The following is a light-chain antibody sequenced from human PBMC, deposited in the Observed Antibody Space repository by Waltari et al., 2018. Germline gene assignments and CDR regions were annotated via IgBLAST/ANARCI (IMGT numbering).Light chain of an antibody. V-gene: IGKV1-5*03. Sequence: DIQMTQSPSTLSASVGDRVIFSCQASQSISKWLAWYQQKPGKAPKLLIYKASTLESGVPSRFSGSGSGTEFTLTIRSLQPEDFATYYCQQYNSYSLRSFGGGTKVEIK. CDR2: KAS. J-gene: IGKJ4*01. CDR3: QQYNSYSLRS. CDR1: QSISKW.